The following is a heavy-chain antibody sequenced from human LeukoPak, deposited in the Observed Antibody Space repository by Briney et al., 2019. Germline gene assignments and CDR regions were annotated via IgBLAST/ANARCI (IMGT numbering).Heavy chain of an antibody. J-gene: IGHJ4*02. V-gene: IGHV3-53*01. Sequence: PGGSLRLSCAASGFTVSTNYMTWVRQAPRKGLECVSLIYSGGDTWYGDSVKGRFTVSRDNSKNTLYLQMNRLRAEDTAVYYCARATGLDFDSWGQGTLVTVSS. CDR3: ARATGLDFDS. CDR1: GFTVSTNY. CDR2: IYSGGDT. D-gene: IGHD3/OR15-3a*01.